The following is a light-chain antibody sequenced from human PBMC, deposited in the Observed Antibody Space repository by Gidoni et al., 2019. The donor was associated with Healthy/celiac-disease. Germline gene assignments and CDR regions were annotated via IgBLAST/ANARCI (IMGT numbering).Light chain of an antibody. CDR2: AVS. J-gene: IGLJ3*02. CDR3: SSYTSSSTRV. V-gene: IGLV2-14*01. Sequence: KAPKLMIYAVSNRPSGVSNRFSGSTSGNTASLTSSGLQAEDEADYYCSSYTSSSTRVFGGGTKLTVL.